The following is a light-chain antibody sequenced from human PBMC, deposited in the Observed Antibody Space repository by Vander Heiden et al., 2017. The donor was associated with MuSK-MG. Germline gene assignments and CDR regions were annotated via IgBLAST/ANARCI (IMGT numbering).Light chain of an antibody. CDR1: QGISSY. Sequence: AIRMTQSPSSFSASTGDRVTITCRASQGISSYLAWYQQKPGKAPKLLIYAASTLQSGVPSRFSGSGSGTDFTLTISCLQSEDFATYYCQQEDSFPCTFGQGTKVDIK. CDR2: AAS. J-gene: IGKJ2*02. V-gene: IGKV1-8*01. CDR3: QQEDSFPCT.